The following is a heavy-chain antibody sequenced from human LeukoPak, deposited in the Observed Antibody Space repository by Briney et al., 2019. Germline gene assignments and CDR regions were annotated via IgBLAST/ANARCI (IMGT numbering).Heavy chain of an antibody. Sequence: GGSPRLSCAASGFTFTSYEMNWVRQAPGKGLEWISYISTSGSTIFYADSVKGRFTISRDNAKNSLYLQMNSLRAEDTAVYYCARVRTEQLVYFDYWGQGTLVTVSS. CDR1: GFTFTSYE. D-gene: IGHD6-6*01. CDR3: ARVRTEQLVYFDY. V-gene: IGHV3-48*03. CDR2: ISTSGSTI. J-gene: IGHJ4*02.